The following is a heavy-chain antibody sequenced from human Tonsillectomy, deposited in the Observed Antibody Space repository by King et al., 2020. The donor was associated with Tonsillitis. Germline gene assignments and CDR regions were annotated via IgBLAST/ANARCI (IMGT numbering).Heavy chain of an antibody. J-gene: IGHJ3*02. CDR3: AVDYGGDSDPFAFDI. D-gene: IGHD4-23*01. Sequence: VQLVESGAEIKKPGASVKVSCRASGFTFTNYGFSCVRLAPGQGLEWIGCVSAYSGDTNYVQKLQGRVTLTTDTSNSTAFMELRSLRSDDTAIYYCAVDYGGDSDPFAFDIWGQGTLVTVSS. CDR2: VSAYSGDT. CDR1: GFTFTNYG. V-gene: IGHV1-18*01.